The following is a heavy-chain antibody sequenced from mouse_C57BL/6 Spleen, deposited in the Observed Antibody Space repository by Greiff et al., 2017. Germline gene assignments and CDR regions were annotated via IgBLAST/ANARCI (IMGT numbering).Heavy chain of an antibody. CDR2: IYPRSGNT. V-gene: IGHV1-81*01. CDR3: ERLGYYGSSFYYFDY. Sequence: QVQLQQSGAELARPGASVKLSCKASGYTFTSYGISWVKQRTGQGLEWIGEIYPRSGNTSYNEKFKGKATLTADKSSSTAYMELRSLTSEDSAVYFCERLGYYGSSFYYFDYWGQGTTLTVSS. J-gene: IGHJ2*01. D-gene: IGHD1-1*01. CDR1: GYTFTSYG.